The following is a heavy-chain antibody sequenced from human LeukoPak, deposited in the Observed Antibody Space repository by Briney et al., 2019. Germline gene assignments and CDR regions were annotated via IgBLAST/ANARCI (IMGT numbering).Heavy chain of an antibody. CDR1: GFTFSTYG. CDR2: IWFDGANT. J-gene: IGHJ4*02. V-gene: IGHV3-33*01. CDR3: AREFGYFDY. Sequence: GRSLRLSCAASGFTFSTYGMHWVRQAPGKGLEWVAVIWFDGANTYYADSVKGRFTISRDNSQNTLYLQMNSLSAEDTAVYYCAREFGYFDYWGQGTLVTVSS. D-gene: IGHD3-16*01.